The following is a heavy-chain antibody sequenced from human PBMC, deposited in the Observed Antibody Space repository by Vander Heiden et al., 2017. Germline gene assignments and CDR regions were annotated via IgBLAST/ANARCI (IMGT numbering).Heavy chain of an antibody. CDR2: IYPADSET. CDR3: ARQNDGNYGDYPYEF. CDR1: GYTFRDSW. J-gene: IGHJ4*02. D-gene: IGHD4-17*01. V-gene: IGHV5-51*01. Sequence: LDQSGAEVKKPGESRKLSCQASGYTFRDSWTGWVRQMPGKGLESMGVIYPADSETRYSPSFEGQVTMSVDKSTNTAYLEWRSLKASDSAMYYCARQNDGNYGDYPYEFWGQGTQVTVSS.